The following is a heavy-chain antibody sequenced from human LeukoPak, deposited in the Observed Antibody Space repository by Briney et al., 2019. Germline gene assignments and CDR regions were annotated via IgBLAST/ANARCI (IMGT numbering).Heavy chain of an antibody. D-gene: IGHD3-3*01. CDR3: AAEPNAFWSGYYYFDY. J-gene: IGHJ4*02. CDR1: GCTFTSSA. CDR2: IVVGSGNT. V-gene: IGHV1-58*02. Sequence: ASVKVSCKASGCTFTSSAMQWVRQAGGQRLEWIGWIVVGSGNTNYAQKFQERVTITRDMSTSTAYMELSSLRSEDTAVYYCAAEPNAFWSGYYYFDYWGQGTLVTVSS.